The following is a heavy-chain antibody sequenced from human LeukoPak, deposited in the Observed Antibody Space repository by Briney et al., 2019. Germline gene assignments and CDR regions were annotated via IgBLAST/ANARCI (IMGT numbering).Heavy chain of an antibody. CDR1: GFTFSTSA. CDR3: ARTGIAVAGGFY. CDR2: ISYDGSNK. J-gene: IGHJ4*02. Sequence: GGSLRLSCAASGFTFSTSAMTWVRQAPGKGLEWVAVISYDGSNKYYADSVKGRFTISRDNSKNTLYLQMNSLRAEDTAVYYCARTGIAVAGGFYWGQGTLVTVSS. D-gene: IGHD6-19*01. V-gene: IGHV3-30*04.